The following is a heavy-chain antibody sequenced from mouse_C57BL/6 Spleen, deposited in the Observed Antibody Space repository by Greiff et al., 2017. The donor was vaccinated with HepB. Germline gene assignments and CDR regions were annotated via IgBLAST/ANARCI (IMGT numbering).Heavy chain of an antibody. CDR3: ARSGTERFAY. Sequence: VQLVESGAELARPGASVKLSCKASGYTFTSYGISWVKQRTGQGLEWIGEIYPRSGNTYYNEKFKGKATLTADKSSSTAYMELRSLTSEDSAVYFCARSGTERFAYWGQGTLVTVSA. CDR2: IYPRSGNT. CDR1: GYTFTSYG. V-gene: IGHV1-81*01. D-gene: IGHD3-3*01. J-gene: IGHJ3*01.